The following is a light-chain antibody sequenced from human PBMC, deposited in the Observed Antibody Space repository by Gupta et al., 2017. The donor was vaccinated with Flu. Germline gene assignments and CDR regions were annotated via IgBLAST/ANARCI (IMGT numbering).Light chain of an antibody. CDR2: KAS. CDR1: QSISSR. V-gene: IGKV1-5*03. CDR3: QQYNSYWT. Sequence: DIQMTQSPSTLSASVGDRVTITCRASQSISSRLAWYQQKPGKAPNLLIYKASRGESGVPSRFSGSGSATEFTLTSTRRQPDDFANYYSQQYNSYWTFGQGTKVEFK. J-gene: IGKJ1*01.